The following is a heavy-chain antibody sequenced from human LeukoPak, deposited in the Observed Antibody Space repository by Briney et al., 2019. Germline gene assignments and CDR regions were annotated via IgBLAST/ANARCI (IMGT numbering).Heavy chain of an antibody. CDR2: DVPSNGGT. Sequence: ASVRISCKASGYSFTDYYIHWVRQAPGQGLEWMGGDVPSNGGTNYAQNFQGRVTMTSDTSITTAYMELTSLTSDDTAIYYCAKEGDHDLVPDSWGQGTQVTVSS. D-gene: IGHD2-21*02. J-gene: IGHJ4*02. V-gene: IGHV1-2*02. CDR3: AKEGDHDLVPDS. CDR1: GYSFTDYY.